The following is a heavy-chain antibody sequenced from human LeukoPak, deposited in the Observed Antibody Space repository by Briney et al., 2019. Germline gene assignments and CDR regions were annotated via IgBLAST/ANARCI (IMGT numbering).Heavy chain of an antibody. CDR3: ARERYYDSSGYLDWFDP. Sequence: ASVKVSCKASGYTFTSYAMNWVRQAPGQGLEWMGGIIPIFGTANYAQKFQGRVTITADESTSTAYMELSSLRSEDTAVYYCARERYYDSSGYLDWFDPWGQGTLVTVSS. V-gene: IGHV1-69*13. CDR2: IIPIFGTA. D-gene: IGHD3-22*01. CDR1: GYTFTSYA. J-gene: IGHJ5*02.